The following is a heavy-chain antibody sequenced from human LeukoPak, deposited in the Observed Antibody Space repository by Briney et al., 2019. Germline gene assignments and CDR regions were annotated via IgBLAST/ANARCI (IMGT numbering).Heavy chain of an antibody. D-gene: IGHD3-22*01. CDR2: IIPIFGTA. CDR3: SRVEDYYDSSGYLFDY. Sequence: GSSVKVSCKASGGTVSSYAISWVRQAPGQGLEWMGGIIPIFGTANYAQKFQGRVTITADESTSTAYMELSSLRSEDTAVYYCSRVEDYYDSSGYLFDYWGQGTLVTVSS. V-gene: IGHV1-69*01. CDR1: GGTVSSYA. J-gene: IGHJ4*02.